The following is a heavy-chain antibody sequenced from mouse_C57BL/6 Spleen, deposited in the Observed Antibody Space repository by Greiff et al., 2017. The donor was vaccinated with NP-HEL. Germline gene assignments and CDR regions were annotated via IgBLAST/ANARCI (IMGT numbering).Heavy chain of an antibody. D-gene: IGHD1-1*01. V-gene: IGHV1-15*01. CDR1: GYTFTDYE. Sequence: QVQLQQSGAELVRPGASVTLSCKASGYTFTDYEMHWVKQTPVHGLEWIGAIDPETGGTAYNQKFKGKAILTADKSSSTAYMELRSLTSEDSAVYYCTNTTVVARYFDVWGTGTTVTVSS. CDR2: IDPETGGT. CDR3: TNTTVVARYFDV. J-gene: IGHJ1*03.